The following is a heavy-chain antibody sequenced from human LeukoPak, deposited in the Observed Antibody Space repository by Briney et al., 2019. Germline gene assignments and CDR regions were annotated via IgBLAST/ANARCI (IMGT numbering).Heavy chain of an antibody. J-gene: IGHJ6*02. CDR1: GFTFSSYW. CDR2: INSDGSST. V-gene: IGHV3-74*01. Sequence: GGSLRLSCAASGFTFSSYWMHWVRQAPGKGLVWVSRINSDGSSTSYADSVKGRFTISRDNAKNTLYLQMNSLRAEDTAVCYCARDLYCSGGSCYSDGMDVWGQGTTVTVSS. D-gene: IGHD2-15*01. CDR3: ARDLYCSGGSCYSDGMDV.